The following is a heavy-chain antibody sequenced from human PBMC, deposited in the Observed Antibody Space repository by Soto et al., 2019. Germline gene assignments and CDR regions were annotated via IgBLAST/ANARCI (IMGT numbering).Heavy chain of an antibody. V-gene: IGHV1-46*01. Sequence: GASVKLSCKACGYTFTSYYMHWVRQAPGQGLEWMGIINPSGGSTSYAQKFQGRVTMTRDTSTSTVYMELSSLRSEDTAVYYCARTGSYYGMDVWGQGTTVTVSS. J-gene: IGHJ6*02. CDR2: INPSGGST. CDR3: ARTGSYYGMDV. CDR1: GYTFTSYY. D-gene: IGHD1-26*01.